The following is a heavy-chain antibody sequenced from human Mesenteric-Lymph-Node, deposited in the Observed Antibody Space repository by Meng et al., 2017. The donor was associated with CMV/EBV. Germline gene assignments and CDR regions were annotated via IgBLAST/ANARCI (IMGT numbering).Heavy chain of an antibody. J-gene: IGHJ4*02. CDR3: ATERGRELYYASSGYLAV. D-gene: IGHD3-22*01. CDR1: GYTFTDSF. V-gene: IGHV1-2*02. Sequence: ASVKVSCKASGYTFTDSFIHWVRPAPGQGREWMGWINPKSGGTYYAQNFQGRVTVTRDTSISTAYMELNRLTSDDTAVYYCATERGRELYYASSGYLAVWGQGTLVTVSS. CDR2: INPKSGGT.